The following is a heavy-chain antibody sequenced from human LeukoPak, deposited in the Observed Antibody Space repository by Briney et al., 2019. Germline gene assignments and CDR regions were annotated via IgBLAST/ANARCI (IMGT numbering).Heavy chain of an antibody. CDR1: GFTFSTYS. CDR3: ARGFRGWHAEGFDY. V-gene: IGHV3-7*01. D-gene: IGHD6-19*01. CDR2: IKQDGSEK. J-gene: IGHJ4*02. Sequence: PGGSLRLSCAASGFTFSTYSMSWVRQAPGKGLEWVANIKQDGSEKYHLDSVKGRFTISRDNAKNSLYLQMNSLRADDTAVYYCARGFRGWHAEGFDYWGQGTVVTVSS.